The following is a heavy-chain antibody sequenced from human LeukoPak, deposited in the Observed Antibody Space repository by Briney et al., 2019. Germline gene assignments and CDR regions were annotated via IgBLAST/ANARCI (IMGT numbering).Heavy chain of an antibody. D-gene: IGHD6-19*01. Sequence: SETLSLTCTVSGGSISSGGYYWSWIRQHPGKGLEWIGYIYYSGSTYYNPSLKSRVTISVDTSKNQFSLKLSSVTAADTAVYYCARVGIAVAGPWGQGTLVTVSS. V-gene: IGHV4-31*03. CDR2: IYYSGST. CDR3: ARVGIAVAGP. J-gene: IGHJ4*02. CDR1: GGSISSGGYY.